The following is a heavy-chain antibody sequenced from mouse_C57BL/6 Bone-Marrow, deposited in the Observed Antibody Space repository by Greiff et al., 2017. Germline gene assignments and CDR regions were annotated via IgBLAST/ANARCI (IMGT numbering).Heavy chain of an antibody. V-gene: IGHV1-82*01. J-gene: IGHJ3*01. CDR3: ARMNPWFAY. Sequence: VQLQQSGPELVKPGASVKISCKASGYAFSSSWMNWVKQRPGKGLEWIGRIYPGDGDTYYNGKLKGKATLTADKSSSTAYMQLSSLTSEDSAVYFCARMNPWFAYWGQGTLVTVSA. CDR1: GYAFSSSW. CDR2: IYPGDGDT.